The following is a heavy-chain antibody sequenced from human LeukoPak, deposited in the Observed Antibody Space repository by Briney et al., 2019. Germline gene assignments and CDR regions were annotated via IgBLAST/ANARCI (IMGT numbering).Heavy chain of an antibody. V-gene: IGHV3-23*01. CDR1: GFTFSSYA. CDR3: ARGGKLEPTAMAS. CDR2: IVRSGGNT. J-gene: IGHJ5*02. Sequence: GGSLRLSCAASGFTFSSYAMSWVRQAPGKGLEWVSIIVRSGGNTYYADSVKGRFTISRDNAKNMLYLQINSLRVEDTAIYYCARGGKLEPTAMASWGQGSPVVVAS. D-gene: IGHD5-18*01.